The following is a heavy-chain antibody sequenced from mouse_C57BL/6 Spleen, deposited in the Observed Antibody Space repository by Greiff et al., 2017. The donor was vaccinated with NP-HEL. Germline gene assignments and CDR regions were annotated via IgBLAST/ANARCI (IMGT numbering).Heavy chain of an antibody. D-gene: IGHD2-14*01. CDR2: ISSGSSTI. V-gene: IGHV5-17*01. CDR1: GFTFSDYG. CDR3: ARQNHRAMDY. J-gene: IGHJ4*01. Sequence: EVKLVESGGGLVKPGGSLKLSCAASGFTFSDYGMHWVRQAPEKGLEWVAYISSGSSTIYYADTVKGRFTISRDNAKNTLFLQMTSLRSEETAMYYCARQNHRAMDYWGQGTSVTVSS.